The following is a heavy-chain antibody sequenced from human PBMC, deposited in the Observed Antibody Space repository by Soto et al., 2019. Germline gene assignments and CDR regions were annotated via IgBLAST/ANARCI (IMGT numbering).Heavy chain of an antibody. J-gene: IGHJ4*02. CDR1: GGSFNNNA. D-gene: IGHD2-21*02. CDR3: AKDALWAGGYSAAYYFDS. V-gene: IGHV1-69*13. Sequence: SVKVSCKASGGSFNNNAISWLRQAPGQGLEWMGVVIPMAGTTNYAPRFQGRVTFTADASTSTAYMDLTSLRSDDTAVYYCAKDALWAGGYSAAYYFDSWGQGTLVTVFS. CDR2: VIPMAGTT.